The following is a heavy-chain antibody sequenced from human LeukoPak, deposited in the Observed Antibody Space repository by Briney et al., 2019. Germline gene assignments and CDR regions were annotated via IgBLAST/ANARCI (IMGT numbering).Heavy chain of an antibody. CDR3: ARVHDYDILTGFRNWFDP. Sequence: ASVKVSCKASGYTFTSYGISWVRQAPGQGLEWLGWISAYNGNTNYAQKLQGRVTMTTDTSTSTAYMELRSLRSDDTAVFYCARVHDYDILTGFRNWFDPWGQGTLVTVSS. CDR1: GYTFTSYG. V-gene: IGHV1-18*01. J-gene: IGHJ5*02. D-gene: IGHD3-9*01. CDR2: ISAYNGNT.